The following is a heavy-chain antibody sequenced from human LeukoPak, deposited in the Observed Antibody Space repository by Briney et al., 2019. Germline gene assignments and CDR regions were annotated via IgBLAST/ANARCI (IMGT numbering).Heavy chain of an antibody. J-gene: IGHJ4*02. D-gene: IGHD5/OR15-5a*01. CDR3: ARDSGVYVEPFSFDY. CDR1: GFTFSSYS. Sequence: GGTLTLTCAASGFTFSSYSMNWVRQAPAPGLDLVSSINSSSSYIYYEDSVKGRFTISRDNAKNSLYLQMNSLRAEDTAVYYCARDSGVYVEPFSFDYWGQGTLVTVSS. V-gene: IGHV3-21*01. CDR2: INSSSSYI.